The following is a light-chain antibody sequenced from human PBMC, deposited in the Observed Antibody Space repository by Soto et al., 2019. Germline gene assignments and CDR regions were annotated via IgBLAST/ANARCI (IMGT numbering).Light chain of an antibody. V-gene: IGLV2-14*01. CDR3: SSYTSSTTLV. Sequence: QSALTQPASVSGSPGQSITISCTGTSSDIGSYNYVSWYQQNPGKAPKLMIYDVSNRPSGISNRFSGSKSGNTASLTISGLQAEGEADYYYSSYTSSTTLVFGGGTKLTVL. CDR2: DVS. J-gene: IGLJ2*01. CDR1: SSDIGSYNY.